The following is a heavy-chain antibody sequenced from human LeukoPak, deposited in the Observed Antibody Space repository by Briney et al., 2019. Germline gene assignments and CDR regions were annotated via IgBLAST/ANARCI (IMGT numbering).Heavy chain of an antibody. CDR2: ISSSSNYI. Sequence: GGSLRLSCAASGVIFNTYSMNWVRQAPGKGLEWVSSISSSSNYIYYADSVRGRFSISRDNAKHSLYLQMNSLRAEDTAVYYCARDQHDFWSGPQGFDYWGQGTLVTVSS. CDR3: ARDQHDFWSGPQGFDY. D-gene: IGHD3-3*01. CDR1: GVIFNTYS. J-gene: IGHJ4*02. V-gene: IGHV3-21*01.